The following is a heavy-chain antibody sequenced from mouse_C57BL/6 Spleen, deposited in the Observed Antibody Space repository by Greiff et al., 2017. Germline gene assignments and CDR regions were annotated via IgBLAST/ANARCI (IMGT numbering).Heavy chain of an antibody. V-gene: IGHV2-9-1*01. CDR2: IWTGGGT. CDR1: GFSLTSYA. J-gene: IGHJ2*01. Sequence: VKLVESGPGLVAPSQSLSITCTVSGFSLTSYAISWVRQPPGKGLEWLGVIWTGGGTNYNSALKSRLSISKDNSKSQVFLKMNSLQTDDTARYYCARIDYYGSSYEYYFDYWGQGTTLTVSS. D-gene: IGHD1-1*01. CDR3: ARIDYYGSSYEYYFDY.